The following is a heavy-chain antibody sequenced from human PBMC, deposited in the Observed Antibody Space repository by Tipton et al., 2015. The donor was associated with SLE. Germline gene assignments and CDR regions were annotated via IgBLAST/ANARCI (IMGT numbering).Heavy chain of an antibody. V-gene: IGHV4-4*07. CDR2: IYSSGNT. J-gene: IGHJ6*02. Sequence: GLVKPSETLSLSCTVSGGSIRDYYWTWIRQPAGKGLEWIGRIYSSGNTNYNASLKSRVTISIDTSKNQFSLKLTSVTTADTAMYYCTRGSPGKSGRDYKDYHYGMDVWGQGTTVTVSS. D-gene: IGHD4-17*01. CDR1: GGSIRDYY. CDR3: TRGSPGKSGRDYKDYHYGMDV.